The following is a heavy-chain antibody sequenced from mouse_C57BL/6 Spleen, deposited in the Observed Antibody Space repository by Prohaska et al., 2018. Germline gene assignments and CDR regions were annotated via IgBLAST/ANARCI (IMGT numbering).Heavy chain of an antibody. CDR3: ARDYDYDEEGSYAMDY. Sequence: DVKLVESGGGLVKPGGSLKLSCAASGFPFSDYGMHLVRQAPEKGLEWVAYISSGSSTIYYADTVKGRFTISRDNAKNTLFLQMTSLRSEDTAMYYCARDYDYDEEGSYAMDYWGQGTSVTVSS. D-gene: IGHD2-4*01. V-gene: IGHV5-17*01. CDR1: GFPFSDYG. J-gene: IGHJ4*01. CDR2: ISSGSSTI.